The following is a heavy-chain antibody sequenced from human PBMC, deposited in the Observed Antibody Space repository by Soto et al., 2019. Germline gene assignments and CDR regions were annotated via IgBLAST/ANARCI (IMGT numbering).Heavy chain of an antibody. V-gene: IGHV5-10-1*01. D-gene: IGHD2-2*01. J-gene: IGHJ6*02. Sequence: PGESLKISCQGSGYNFASYWISWVRQMPGKGLEWMGRIDPIDSYTNYSPSFQGHLTSAADKSISTAYLQWRRLKASDTAMYYCARRYCSSASCPRNYYGMDVWGQGTTVTVSS. CDR3: ARRYCSSASCPRNYYGMDV. CDR2: IDPIDSYT. CDR1: GYNFASYW.